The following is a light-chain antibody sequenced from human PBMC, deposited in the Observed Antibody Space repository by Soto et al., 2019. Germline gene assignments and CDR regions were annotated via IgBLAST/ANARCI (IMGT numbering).Light chain of an antibody. Sequence: SYELTQPPSVSVSPGQTASITCSGDKLGDKYACWYQQKPGQSPVLVIYQDNKRPSGIPERFSGSNSGNTATLTISGTQAMDEADYHCQAWDSSTSVFGTGTKV. CDR1: KLGDKY. V-gene: IGLV3-1*01. CDR3: QAWDSSTSV. J-gene: IGLJ1*01. CDR2: QDN.